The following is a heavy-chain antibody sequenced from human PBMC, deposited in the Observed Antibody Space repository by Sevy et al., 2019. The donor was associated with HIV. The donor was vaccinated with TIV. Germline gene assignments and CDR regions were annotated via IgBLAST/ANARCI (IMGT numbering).Heavy chain of an antibody. J-gene: IGHJ4*02. CDR3: ATAIRWYASFDF. CDR1: GRTFSNYA. D-gene: IGHD6-13*01. CDR2: IIPQLRTP. V-gene: IGHV1-69*13. Sequence: AAVKVSCKASGRTFSNYAISWVGQPPGQGLEWMGGIIPQLRTPNYVQKFQGRVTITADESTSTAYMELSSLRSEDTAIYYCATAIRWYASFDFWGQGTPVSVSS.